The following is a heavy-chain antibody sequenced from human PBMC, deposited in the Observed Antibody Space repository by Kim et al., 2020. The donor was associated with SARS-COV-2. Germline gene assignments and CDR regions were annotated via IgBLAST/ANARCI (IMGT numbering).Heavy chain of an antibody. CDR3: ARAREKSFGN. CDR2: ISNDETYK. V-gene: IGHV3-30*03. J-gene: IGHJ4*02. CDR1: GFSFSSRG. Sequence: GGSLRLSCAASGFSFSSRGIHWVRQAPGKGLEWVAVISNDETYKNYADSVKGRFTISRDNSKNTVDLQMNSLRVEDTAVYYCARAREKSFGNWGQGTLVTVSS.